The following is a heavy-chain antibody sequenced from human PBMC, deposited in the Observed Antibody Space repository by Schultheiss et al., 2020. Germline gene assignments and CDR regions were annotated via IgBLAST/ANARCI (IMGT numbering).Heavy chain of an antibody. Sequence: GGSLRLSCAASGFTFSSYAMSWVRQAPGKGLEWVSAISGSGGSTYYADSVKGRFTISRDNSKNTLYLQMNSLRAEDTAVYYCARGSIAAAGRIVDNWGQGTLVTVSS. D-gene: IGHD6-13*01. V-gene: IGHV3-23*01. J-gene: IGHJ4*02. CDR3: ARGSIAAAGRIVDN. CDR2: ISGSGGST. CDR1: GFTFSSYA.